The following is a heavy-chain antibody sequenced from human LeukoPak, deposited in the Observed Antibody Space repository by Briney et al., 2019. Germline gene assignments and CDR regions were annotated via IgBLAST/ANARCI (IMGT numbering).Heavy chain of an antibody. CDR1: GFTFSSYA. D-gene: IGHD3-16*02. Sequence: PGRSLRLSCAASGFTFSSYAMHWVRQAPGKGLEGVAVISYDGSNKYYADSVKGRFTISRDNSKNALYLQMNSLRAEDTAVYYCARAYLRLGELSALDYWGQGTLVTVSS. CDR3: ARAYLRLGELSALDY. CDR2: ISYDGSNK. J-gene: IGHJ4*02. V-gene: IGHV3-30*04.